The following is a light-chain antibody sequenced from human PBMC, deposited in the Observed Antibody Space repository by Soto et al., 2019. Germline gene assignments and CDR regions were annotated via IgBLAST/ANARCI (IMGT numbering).Light chain of an antibody. Sequence: EIQMTQSPSTLSASVGDRVTITCRASQSVSYWLAWYQQTPGKAPKLLVHDASTLLSGVPSRFSGSVSGTEFILTIGSLQPDDFATYYRQQYKSYPWTFGQGTKV. J-gene: IGKJ1*01. CDR2: DAS. CDR3: QQYKSYPWT. V-gene: IGKV1-5*01. CDR1: QSVSYW.